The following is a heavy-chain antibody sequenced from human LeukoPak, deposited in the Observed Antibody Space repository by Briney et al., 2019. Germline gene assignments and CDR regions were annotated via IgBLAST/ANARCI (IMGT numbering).Heavy chain of an antibody. J-gene: IGHJ4*02. Sequence: GGSLRLSCAASGFTVSSYWMHWVGQARGKGLVWVSHINIDGSNTRYADSVKGRFTISRDNAENTLYLQMNSLRVDDTAVYYCATSRSFDYWGQGSLVTVSS. CDR2: INIDGSNT. V-gene: IGHV3-74*01. CDR1: GFTVSSYW. CDR3: ATSRSFDY.